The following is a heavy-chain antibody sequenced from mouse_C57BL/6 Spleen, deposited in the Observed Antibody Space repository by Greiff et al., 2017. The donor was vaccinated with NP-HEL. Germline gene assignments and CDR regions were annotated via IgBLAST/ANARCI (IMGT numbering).Heavy chain of an antibody. Sequence: QVQLKESGPGLVQPSQSLSITCTVSGFSLTSYGVHWVRQSPGKGLEWLGVIWSGGSTDYNAAFISRLSISKDNSKSQVFFKMNSLQADDTAIYYCARVYGYPYAMDYWGQGTSVTVSS. J-gene: IGHJ4*01. D-gene: IGHD2-2*01. V-gene: IGHV2-2*01. CDR1: GFSLTSYG. CDR3: ARVYGYPYAMDY. CDR2: IWSGGST.